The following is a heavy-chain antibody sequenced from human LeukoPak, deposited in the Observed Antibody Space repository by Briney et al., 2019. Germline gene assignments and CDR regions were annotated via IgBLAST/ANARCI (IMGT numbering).Heavy chain of an antibody. D-gene: IGHD5-12*01. CDR1: GFTFNRYS. Sequence: GSLRTSCAASGFTFNRYSMSWVRQAPGKGLEWGSAISGSGGSTYYADSVKGRFTISRDNSKNTLYLQMNSLRAEDTAVYYCAKGMVATIGEPGYWGQGTLVTVSS. J-gene: IGHJ4*02. V-gene: IGHV3-23*01. CDR2: ISGSGGST. CDR3: AKGMVATIGEPGY.